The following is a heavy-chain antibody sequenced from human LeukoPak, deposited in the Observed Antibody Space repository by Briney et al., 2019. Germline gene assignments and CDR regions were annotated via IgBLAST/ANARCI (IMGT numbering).Heavy chain of an antibody. CDR3: ARENSDCSGGSCYSIGHAFDI. D-gene: IGHD2-15*01. V-gene: IGHV4-59*01. Sequence: PSETLSLTCAVYGGSFSGYYWSWIRQPPGKGLEWIGYIYYSGSTNYNPSLKNRVTISVDTSKNQFSLKLSSVTAADTAVYYCARENSDCSGGSCYSIGHAFDIWGQGTMVTVSS. J-gene: IGHJ3*02. CDR1: GGSFSGYY. CDR2: IYYSGST.